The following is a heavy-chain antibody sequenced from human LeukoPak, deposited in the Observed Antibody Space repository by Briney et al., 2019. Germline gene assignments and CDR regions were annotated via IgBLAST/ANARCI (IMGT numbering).Heavy chain of an antibody. Sequence: GGSLRLSCAASGFTFSSYGMHWVRQAPGKGLEWVSVIYSGGSTYYADSVKGRFTISRDNSKNTLYLQMNSLRAEDTAVYYCARGGYSDAAFDYWGQGTLVTVSS. CDR2: IYSGGST. CDR1: GFTFSSYG. CDR3: ARGGYSDAAFDY. J-gene: IGHJ4*02. D-gene: IGHD5-18*01. V-gene: IGHV3-NL1*01.